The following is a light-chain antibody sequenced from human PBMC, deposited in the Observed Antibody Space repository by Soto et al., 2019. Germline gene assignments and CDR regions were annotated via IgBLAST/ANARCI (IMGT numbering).Light chain of an antibody. CDR2: GAS. J-gene: IGKJ1*01. Sequence: EVVLTQSPATLSVSPGERATLSCRASQTVGSNLAWYQHKPGQAPRLLISGASTRATGVPARFGGSGSGTDFTLTISRLEPEDFAVYYCQQYGNSGTFGQGTKVDIK. CDR3: QQYGNSGT. CDR1: QTVGSN. V-gene: IGKV3-15*01.